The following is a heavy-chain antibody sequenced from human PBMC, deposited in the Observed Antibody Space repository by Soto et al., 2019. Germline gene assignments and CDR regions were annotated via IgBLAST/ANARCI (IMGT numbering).Heavy chain of an antibody. Sequence: EGQLAESGGGLVQPGGSLRLSCAASGFTFSKSWMSWVRQAPGKGLEWVANINEGGSETYYVDSVKGRFTISRDNAKNSLYLQMSSLRVEDTAVYYCARDDWGPSQFWGQGTLVIVSS. J-gene: IGHJ4*02. CDR2: INEGGSET. CDR3: ARDDWGPSQF. V-gene: IGHV3-7*04. D-gene: IGHD2-21*01. CDR1: GFTFSKSW.